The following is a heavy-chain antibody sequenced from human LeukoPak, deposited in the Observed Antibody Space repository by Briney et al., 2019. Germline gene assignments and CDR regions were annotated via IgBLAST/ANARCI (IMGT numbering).Heavy chain of an antibody. CDR1: GYTFTRYTFTNYY. J-gene: IGHJ3*02. D-gene: IGHD1-26*01. V-gene: IGHV1-46*01. CDR3: ARNGWMGASQLGAFDI. CDR2: INPSAGST. Sequence: ASVKVSCKASGYTFTRYTFTNYYMHWVRQAPGQGLEWMGIINPSAGSTSYAQQFQGRVTMTRDTSTSTVYMEVSSLTSEDTAVYYCARNGWMGASQLGAFDIWGQGTMVTVSP.